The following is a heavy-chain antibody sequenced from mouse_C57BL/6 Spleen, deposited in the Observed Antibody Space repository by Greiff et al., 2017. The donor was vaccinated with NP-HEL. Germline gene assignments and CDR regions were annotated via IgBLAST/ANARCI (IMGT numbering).Heavy chain of an antibody. CDR2: IDPEDGET. Sequence: VQLQQSGAELVKPGASVKLSCTASGFNFTDYYMHWVKQRTEQGLEWIGRIDPEDGETKYAPKFQGKATITADTSSNTAYLQLSSLTSEDTAVYYCSRNCGSTWYFDVWGTGTTVTVSS. D-gene: IGHD1-1*01. CDR1: GFNFTDYY. CDR3: SRNCGSTWYFDV. J-gene: IGHJ1*03. V-gene: IGHV14-2*01.